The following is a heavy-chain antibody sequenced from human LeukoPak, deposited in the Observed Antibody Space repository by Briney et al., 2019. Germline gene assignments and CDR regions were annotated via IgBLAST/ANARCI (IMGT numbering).Heavy chain of an antibody. Sequence: SDTLSLTCDVSGYAMTSSNWWGWIRQPPGKVLEWIGYIYYSGNTDYNPSLKSRVTMPIHTSNNQFSLKLTSVSALDTAVYYCVGGGSYYWAPDYWGQGTLVTVSS. CDR1: GYAMTSSNW. D-gene: IGHD3-10*01. J-gene: IGHJ4*02. CDR2: IYYSGNT. V-gene: IGHV4-28*06. CDR3: VGGGSYYWAPDY.